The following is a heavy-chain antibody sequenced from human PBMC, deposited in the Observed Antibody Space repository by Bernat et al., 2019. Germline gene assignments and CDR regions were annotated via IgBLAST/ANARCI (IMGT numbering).Heavy chain of an antibody. D-gene: IGHD6-6*01. CDR1: GGSFSGYY. CDR3: ARGVHPPYSSSLFAY. V-gene: IGHV4-34*01. Sequence: QVQLQQWGAGLLKPSETLSLTCAVYGGSFSGYYWSWIRQPPGKGLEWIGEINHSGSTNYNPSLKSRVTISVDTSKNQFYLKLSSVTAADTAVYYCARGVHPPYSSSLFAYWGQGTLVTVSS. J-gene: IGHJ4*02. CDR2: INHSGST.